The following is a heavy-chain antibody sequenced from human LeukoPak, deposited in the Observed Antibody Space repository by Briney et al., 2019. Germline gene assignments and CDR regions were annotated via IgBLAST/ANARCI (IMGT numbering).Heavy chain of an antibody. CDR2: ISWNSGSI. J-gene: IGHJ3*02. V-gene: IGHV3-9*03. Sequence: PGRSLRLSCAASGFTFDDYAMHWVRQAPGKGLEWVSGISWNSGSIGYADSVKGRFTISRDNAKNSLYLQMNSLRAEDMALYYCAKGVGYYDSSDAFDIWGQGTMVTVSS. D-gene: IGHD3-22*01. CDR3: AKGVGYYDSSDAFDI. CDR1: GFTFDDYA.